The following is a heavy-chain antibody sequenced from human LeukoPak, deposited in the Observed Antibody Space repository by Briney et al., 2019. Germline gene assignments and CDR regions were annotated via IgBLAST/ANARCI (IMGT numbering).Heavy chain of an antibody. J-gene: IGHJ4*02. CDR2: INSDGSST. D-gene: IGHD3-22*01. CDR1: GFTFSSYW. Sequence: PGGSLRLSCGASGFTFSSYWMHWVRQAPGKGLVWVSRINSDGSSTSYADSVKGRFTISRDNAKNTLYLQMNSLRAEDTAVYYCARVMGIDSSGYYAFGIDYWGQGTLVTVSS. CDR3: ARVMGIDSSGYYAFGIDY. V-gene: IGHV3-74*01.